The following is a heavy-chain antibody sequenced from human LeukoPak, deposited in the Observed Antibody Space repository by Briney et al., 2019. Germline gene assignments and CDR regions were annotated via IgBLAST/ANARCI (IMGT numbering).Heavy chain of an antibody. Sequence: XGSLRLPCAASGFTFGNYWMNWVRQAPGKGLEWVANMVDDGNKKNYVDSVKGRFTISRDNVKNSLYLQMNSLRVEDTAVYYCARGRGIALWGQGTLVTVSS. D-gene: IGHD6-13*01. CDR2: MVDDGNKK. CDR1: GFTFGNYW. CDR3: ARGRGIAL. V-gene: IGHV3-7*01. J-gene: IGHJ4*02.